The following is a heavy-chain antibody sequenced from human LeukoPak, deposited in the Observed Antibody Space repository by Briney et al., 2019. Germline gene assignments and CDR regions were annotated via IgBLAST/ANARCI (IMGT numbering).Heavy chain of an antibody. D-gene: IGHD3-22*01. CDR2: INPSGGRT. V-gene: IGHV1-46*04. CDR3: ARVRDSSGTIYFQH. J-gene: IGHJ1*01. CDR1: GYTFTSYY. Sequence: ASVKVSCKASGYTFTSYYMHWVRQAPGQGLEWMGIINPSGGRTNYAQKLQGRVTMTRDTSISTAYMELRRLRSDDTAVYYCARVRDSSGTIYFQHWGQGTLVTVSS.